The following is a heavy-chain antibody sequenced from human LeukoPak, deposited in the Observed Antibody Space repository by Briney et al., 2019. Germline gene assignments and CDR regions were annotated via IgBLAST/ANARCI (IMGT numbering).Heavy chain of an antibody. Sequence: PSETLSLTCTVPGGSISSYYWSWIRQPPGKGLEWIGYINYSGSTNYNPSLKSRVTMSVDTSKNQFSLKLSSVTAADTAMYYCAREGLQDYVYFDHWGQGSLVTVSS. V-gene: IGHV4-59*01. CDR2: INYSGST. D-gene: IGHD4-17*01. J-gene: IGHJ4*02. CDR3: AREGLQDYVYFDH. CDR1: GGSISSYY.